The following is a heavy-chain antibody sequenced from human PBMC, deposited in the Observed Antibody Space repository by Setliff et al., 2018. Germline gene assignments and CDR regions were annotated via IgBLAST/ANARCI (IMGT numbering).Heavy chain of an antibody. CDR1: GYTFTDYF. V-gene: IGHV1-46*01. CDR2: INVSGGSA. J-gene: IGHJ4*02. Sequence: ASVKVSCKASGYTFTDYFLHWLRQAPGQGLEWMGLINVSGGSASYAQKFQGRVTMNRDTSTGTVYMELRSQVYDDTAVYYCSRLVRYCNRTTCQRLSGGEFWGQGTLVTVSS. CDR3: SRLVRYCNRTTCQRLSGGEF. D-gene: IGHD2-15*01.